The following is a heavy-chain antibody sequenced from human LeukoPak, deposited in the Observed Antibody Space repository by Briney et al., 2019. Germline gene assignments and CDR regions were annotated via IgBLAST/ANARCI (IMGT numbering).Heavy chain of an antibody. J-gene: IGHJ4*02. D-gene: IGHD3-16*01. CDR3: AKDQGGSTAYFFDY. Sequence: GGSLRLSCAASGFTFSSYAMSWVRQAPGKGLEWVSAISGSGGSTYYADSVKGRFTISRDNSKNTLYLQMNGLRAEDTAVYYCAKDQGGSTAYFFDYWGQGTLVTVSS. V-gene: IGHV3-23*01. CDR2: ISGSGGST. CDR1: GFTFSSYA.